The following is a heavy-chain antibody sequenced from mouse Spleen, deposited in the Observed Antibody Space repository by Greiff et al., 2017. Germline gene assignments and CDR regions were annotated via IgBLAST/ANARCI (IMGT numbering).Heavy chain of an antibody. J-gene: IGHJ2*01. CDR3: ARHGQLGLSLDY. Sequence: EVKLVESGGGLVKLGGSLKLSCAASGFTFSSYAMSWVRQTPEKRLEWVATISSGGGNTYYPDSVKGRFTISRDNAKNTLYLQMSSLKSEDTAMYYCARHGQLGLSLDYWGQGTTLTVSS. D-gene: IGHD3-2*01. CDR2: ISSGGGNT. V-gene: IGHV5-9*04. CDR1: GFTFSSYA.